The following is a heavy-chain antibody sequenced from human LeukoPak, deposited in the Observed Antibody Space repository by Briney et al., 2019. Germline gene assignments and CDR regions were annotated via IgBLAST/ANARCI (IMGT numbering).Heavy chain of an antibody. Sequence: GGSLRLSCAASGFTFSSYAMSWVRQAPGKGLEWVSAISGSGGTTYYAGSVKGRFIISKGNSKNTMYLRMNSLRLEDTPVYYCAKDPAGITVFGVVSHYFDYWGQGTLVTVSS. CDR2: ISGSGGTT. CDR3: AKDPAGITVFGVVSHYFDY. D-gene: IGHD3-3*01. V-gene: IGHV3-23*01. CDR1: GFTFSSYA. J-gene: IGHJ4*02.